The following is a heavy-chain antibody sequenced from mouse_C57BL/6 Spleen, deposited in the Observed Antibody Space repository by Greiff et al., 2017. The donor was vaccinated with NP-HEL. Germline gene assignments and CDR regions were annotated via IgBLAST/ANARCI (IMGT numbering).Heavy chain of an antibody. V-gene: IGHV1-59*01. J-gene: IGHJ3*01. CDR3: ARPPPHYDYDGAWFAY. CDR1: GYTFTSYW. Sequence: VQLQQPGAELVRPGTSVKLSCKASGYTFTSYWMHWVKQRPGQGLEWIGVIDPSDSYTNYNQKFKGKATLTVDTSSSTAYMQLSSLTSEDSAVYYCARPPPHYDYDGAWFAYWGQGTLVTVSA. CDR2: IDPSDSYT. D-gene: IGHD2-4*01.